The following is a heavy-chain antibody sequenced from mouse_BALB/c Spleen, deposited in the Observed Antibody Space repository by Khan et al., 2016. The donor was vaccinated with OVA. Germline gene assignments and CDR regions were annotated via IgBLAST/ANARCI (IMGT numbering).Heavy chain of an antibody. CDR2: ISRGSSTI. Sequence: EVQLVESGGGLVQPGGSRKLSCAASGFTFSRFGMHWVRQAPEKGLEWVAYISRGSSTIYYADTVKGRFTISRDNPKNTPFLQLTSLRSEDTAMYYCARDSNIDYWGQGTTLTVSS. CDR1: GFTFSRFG. V-gene: IGHV5-17*02. J-gene: IGHJ2*01. CDR3: ARDSNIDY. D-gene: IGHD4-1*01.